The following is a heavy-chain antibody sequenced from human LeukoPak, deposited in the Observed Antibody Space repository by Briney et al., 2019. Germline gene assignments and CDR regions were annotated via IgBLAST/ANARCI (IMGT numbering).Heavy chain of an antibody. J-gene: IGHJ4*02. Sequence: ASVKVSCKASGYTFTGYYMHWVRQAPGQGLEWMGWINPNSGGTNYAQKFQGWVTMTRDTSISTAYMELRSLRSDDTAVYYCAREPITMVRGVIEDYWGQGTLVTVSS. D-gene: IGHD3-10*01. CDR3: AREPITMVRGVIEDY. CDR1: GYTFTGYY. V-gene: IGHV1-2*04. CDR2: INPNSGGT.